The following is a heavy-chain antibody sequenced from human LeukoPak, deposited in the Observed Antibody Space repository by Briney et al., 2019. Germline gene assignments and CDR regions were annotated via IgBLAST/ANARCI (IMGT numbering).Heavy chain of an antibody. D-gene: IGHD6-19*01. CDR1: GFTFSSYS. CDR3: ARDRDSVAGTRGYFDY. V-gene: IGHV3-21*01. Sequence: AGSLRLSCAASGFTFSSYSVNWVRQAPGKGLEWVSSISTSSSYIYYADSVKGRFTISRDNAKNSLYLQMNSLRAEDTAVYYCARDRDSVAGTRGYFDYWGQGTLVTVSS. CDR2: ISTSSSYI. J-gene: IGHJ4*02.